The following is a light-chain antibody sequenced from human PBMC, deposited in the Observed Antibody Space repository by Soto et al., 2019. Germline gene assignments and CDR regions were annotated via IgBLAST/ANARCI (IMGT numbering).Light chain of an antibody. J-gene: IGKJ4*01. V-gene: IGKV3-11*01. CDR3: QQRSSWPHT. CDR1: QSVSSH. CDR2: DAS. Sequence: EIVLTQSPATLSLSPGERATLSCRASQSVSSHLAWYQQKPGQAPRLLIYDASNRATGIPARFSGSGSGTDFTLTISSLEPEDFAVYYCQQRSSWPHTFGGGTKVDIK.